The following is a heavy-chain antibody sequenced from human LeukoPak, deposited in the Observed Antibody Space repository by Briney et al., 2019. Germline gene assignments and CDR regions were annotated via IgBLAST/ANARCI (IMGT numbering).Heavy chain of an antibody. J-gene: IGHJ4*02. Sequence: GRSLRLSCAASGFTFDDYAMHWVRQAPGKGLEWVSGISWNSGSIGYADSVKGRFTISRDNAKNSLYLQMNSLRAEDTALYYCAKDWASSGWYYFDYWGQGTLVTVSS. V-gene: IGHV3-9*01. D-gene: IGHD6-19*01. CDR3: AKDWASSGWYYFDY. CDR2: ISWNSGSI. CDR1: GFTFDDYA.